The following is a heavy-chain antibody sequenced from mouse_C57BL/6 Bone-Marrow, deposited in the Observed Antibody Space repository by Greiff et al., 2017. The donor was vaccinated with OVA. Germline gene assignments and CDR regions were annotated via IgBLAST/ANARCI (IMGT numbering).Heavy chain of an antibody. J-gene: IGHJ2*01. Sequence: DVKLVESGGDLVKPGASLKLSCAASGFTFSSYGMSWVRQTPDQRLEWVATISPGGSYTYYPDNVKGRCTLARDNAKNTLYLQMSSLKAEDSAMYYCAPGYFDDWGKGTTLTVSS. CDR2: ISPGGSYT. CDR3: APGYFDD. CDR1: GFTFSSYG. V-gene: IGHV5-6*02.